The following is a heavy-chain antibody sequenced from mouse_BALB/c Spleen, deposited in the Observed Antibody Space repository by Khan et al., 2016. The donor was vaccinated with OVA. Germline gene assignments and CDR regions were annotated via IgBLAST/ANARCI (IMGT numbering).Heavy chain of an antibody. V-gene: IGHV1-39*01. CDR2: IDPYYGGT. Sequence: EVQLVESGPELEKPGASVKISCKASGYSFTGFNMNWVKQSNGKSLEWIGNIDPYYGGTPYNPKFKGKATLTVDKSSNTAYMQLKSLTSEDSAVYYWGRGGYGHSDAMDYWGQGTSVTVSS. D-gene: IGHD1-1*02. CDR1: GYSFTGFN. CDR3: GRGGYGHSDAMDY. J-gene: IGHJ4*01.